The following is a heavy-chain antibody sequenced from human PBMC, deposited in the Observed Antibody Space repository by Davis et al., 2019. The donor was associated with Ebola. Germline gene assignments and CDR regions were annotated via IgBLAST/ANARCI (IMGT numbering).Heavy chain of an antibody. Sequence: GESLKISCAASGFTFSRHWMHWVRQAPGKGLEWVANIDPEGRAKYYMGSVKGRFTISRDNAKNSLYLQMNSLRAEDTALYYCARRYSGYEFDYWGQGTLVTISS. CDR2: IDPEGRAK. V-gene: IGHV3-7*03. D-gene: IGHD5-12*01. J-gene: IGHJ4*02. CDR3: ARRYSGYEFDY. CDR1: GFTFSRHW.